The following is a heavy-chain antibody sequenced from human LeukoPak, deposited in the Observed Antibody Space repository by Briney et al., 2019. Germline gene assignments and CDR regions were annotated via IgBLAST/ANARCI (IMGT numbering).Heavy chain of an antibody. J-gene: IGHJ4*02. CDR3: ATNYYGSGRPFDY. CDR2: INHSGST. D-gene: IGHD3-10*01. Sequence: SETLSLTCAVYGGSFSGYYWSWIRQPPGKGLEWIGEINHSGSTNYNPSLKSRVTISVDTSKNQFSLKLSSATAADTAVYYCATNYYGSGRPFDYWGQGTLVTVSS. CDR1: GGSFSGYY. V-gene: IGHV4-34*01.